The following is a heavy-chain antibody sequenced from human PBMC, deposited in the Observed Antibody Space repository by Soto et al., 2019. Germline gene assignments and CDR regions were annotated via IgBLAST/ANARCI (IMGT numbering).Heavy chain of an antibody. D-gene: IGHD5-12*01. CDR3: AHRPQNGYNFDH. CDR2: IYWNDDK. V-gene: IGHV2-5*01. J-gene: IGHJ5*02. Sequence: SGPTLVNPTQTLTLPCSFSGFSLSTSGVGVDWIRQPPGKALEWLALIYWNDDKRYSPSLKSRLTITKDTSKNQVVLTMTNMDPVDTATYYCAHRPQNGYNFDHWGQGTLVTVSS. CDR1: GFSLSTSGVG.